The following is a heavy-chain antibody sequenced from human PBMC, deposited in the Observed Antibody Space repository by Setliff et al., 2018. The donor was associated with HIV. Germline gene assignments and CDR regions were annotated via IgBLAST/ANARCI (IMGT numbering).Heavy chain of an antibody. CDR3: VRQSVAVTYGMDV. V-gene: IGHV3-7*01. J-gene: IGHJ6*02. Sequence: GGSLRLSCAASGFTFSSYAMHWVRQAPGKGLEWVANIKEDGTTKNYVDLVKGRFTISRDNAENSLYLQMNSLRAEDTAVYYCVRQSVAVTYGMDVWGQGTTVTVSS. CDR2: IKEDGTTK. D-gene: IGHD4-4*01. CDR1: GFTFSSYA.